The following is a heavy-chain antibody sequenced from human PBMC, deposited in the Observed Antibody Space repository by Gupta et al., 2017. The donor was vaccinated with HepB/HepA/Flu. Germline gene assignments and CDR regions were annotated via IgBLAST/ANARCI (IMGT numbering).Heavy chain of an antibody. CDR1: GYALSELS. CDR3: ARTPSSGWWFFFDY. D-gene: IGHD6-19*01. J-gene: IGHJ4*02. CDR2: FDPEDGET. V-gene: IGHV1-24*01. Sequence: QVHLVQSGAEVKKPGASVKISCKVSGYALSELSIHWVRHTPGKGLEWMGGFDPEDGETIYAQKFQGRVTMTEDTSTDTTYVQLNSLRSEDTAVYYCARTPSSGWWFFFDYWGQGTLVTVSS.